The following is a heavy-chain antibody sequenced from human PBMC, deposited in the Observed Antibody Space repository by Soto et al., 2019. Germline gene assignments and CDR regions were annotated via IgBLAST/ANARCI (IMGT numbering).Heavy chain of an antibody. J-gene: IGHJ6*02. D-gene: IGHD5-18*01. Sequence: QVQLVQSGAEVKKPGASVKVSCKASGYTFTGYYMHWVRQAPGQGLERMGWINPNSGGTNYAQKFQGWVTMTRDTSISTAYMELSRLRSDDTAVYYCARGIYSYGYGAGYYYYGMDVWGQGTTVAVSS. V-gene: IGHV1-2*04. CDR3: ARGIYSYGYGAGYYYYGMDV. CDR1: GYTFTGYY. CDR2: INPNSGGT.